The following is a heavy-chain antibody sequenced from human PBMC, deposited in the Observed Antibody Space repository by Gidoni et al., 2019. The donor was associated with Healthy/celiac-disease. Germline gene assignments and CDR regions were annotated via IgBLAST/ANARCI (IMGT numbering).Heavy chain of an antibody. Sequence: QLQLQESGPGLVKPSETLSLTCTVPGGSISSSSYYWGWIRQPPGKGLEWIGSIYYSGSTYYNPSLKSRVTISVDTSKNQFSLKLSSVTAADTAVYYCAIQEPWYCSGGSCYSGAFDIWGQGTMVTVSS. CDR3: AIQEPWYCSGGSCYSGAFDI. CDR1: GGSISSSSYY. V-gene: IGHV4-39*01. J-gene: IGHJ3*02. D-gene: IGHD2-15*01. CDR2: IYYSGST.